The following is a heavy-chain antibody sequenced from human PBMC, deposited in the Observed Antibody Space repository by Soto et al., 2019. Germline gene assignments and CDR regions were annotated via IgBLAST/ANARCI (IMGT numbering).Heavy chain of an antibody. J-gene: IGHJ5*02. CDR2: IYYSGST. CDR1: GGSISSYY. CDR3: AGSRGTPGDWFDP. Sequence: QVQLQESGPGLVKPSETLSLTCTVSGGSISSYYWSWIRQPPGKGLEWIGYIYYSGSTNYNPSLKSRVTISVDTSKNQFSLKLSSVTAADTAVYYCAGSRGTPGDWFDPWGQGTLVTVSS. V-gene: IGHV4-59*01. D-gene: IGHD1-1*01.